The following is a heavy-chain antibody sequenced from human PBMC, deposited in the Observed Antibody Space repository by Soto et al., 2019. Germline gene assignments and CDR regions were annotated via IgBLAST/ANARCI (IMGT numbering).Heavy chain of an antibody. CDR1: GVTFSSYT. J-gene: IGHJ6*02. CDR3: AVTMIVVAPSDYGMDV. D-gene: IGHD3-22*01. CDR2: IIPILGIA. Sequence: SVKVSCKASGVTFSSYTISWVRQAPGQGLEWMGRIIPILGIANYAQKFQGRVTITADKSTSTAYMELSSLRSEDTAVYYCAVTMIVVAPSDYGMDVWGQGTTVTVSS. V-gene: IGHV1-69*02.